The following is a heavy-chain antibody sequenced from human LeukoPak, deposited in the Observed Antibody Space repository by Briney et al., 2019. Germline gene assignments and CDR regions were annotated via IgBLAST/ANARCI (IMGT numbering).Heavy chain of an antibody. CDR2: LNLNTEHK. V-gene: IGHV1-2*06. CDR1: GYTFTTYD. CDR3: AKDRDGADRIIL. Sequence: ASVKVSRKASGYTFTTYDNKWVRQPPGQGPEWMGRLNLNTEHKVYTYTPQGRDTITRDTSNTTAYMEVNRQTSDDRALYLCAKDRDGADRIILWGQGTLVTVSS. J-gene: IGHJ4*02. D-gene: IGHD5-24*01.